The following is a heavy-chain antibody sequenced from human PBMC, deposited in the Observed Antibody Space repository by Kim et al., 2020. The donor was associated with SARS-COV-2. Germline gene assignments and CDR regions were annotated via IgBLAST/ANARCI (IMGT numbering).Heavy chain of an antibody. Sequence: SETLSLTCTVSGGSISSSAYYWGWIRQPPGKGLEWIGSVYYTGSTYYNPSLKSRVTISVDTSKNQFSLKLSSVTAADTAVYYCARHFRDTSIRFLGLHHFDFGGRGTLVTVSS. CDR2: VYYTGST. V-gene: IGHV4-39*01. CDR1: GGSISSSAYY. J-gene: IGHJ4*02. CDR3: ARHFRDTSIRFLGLHHFDF. D-gene: IGHD2-21*02.